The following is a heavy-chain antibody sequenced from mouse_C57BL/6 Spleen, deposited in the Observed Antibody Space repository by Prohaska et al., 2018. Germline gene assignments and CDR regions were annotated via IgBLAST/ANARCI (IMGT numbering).Heavy chain of an antibody. CDR3: MSYGSSYWYCDV. Sequence: EVQLLETGGGLVQPGGSRGLSCEGSGFTFSGFWMSWVRQTPGKTLEWIGDINSDGSAIPYAPSIKERFTIVRDNDKSTLYLQMSNVRSEDTATYFCMSYGSSYWYCDVWGTGTTVTVSS. D-gene: IGHD1-1*01. CDR1: GFTFSGFW. J-gene: IGHJ1*03. CDR2: INSDGSAI. V-gene: IGHV11-2*01.